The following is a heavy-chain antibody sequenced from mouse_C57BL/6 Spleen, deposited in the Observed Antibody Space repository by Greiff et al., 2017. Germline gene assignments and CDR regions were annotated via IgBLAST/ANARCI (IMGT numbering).Heavy chain of an antibody. Sequence: QVQLQQPGAELVMPGASVKLSCKASGYTFTSYWMHWVKQRPGQGLEWIGEIDPSDSYTNYNQKFKGKSTLTVDKSSSTAYMQLSSLTSEDSAVYYCARGRYSNYDYAMDYWGQGTSVTVSS. J-gene: IGHJ4*01. CDR3: ARGRYSNYDYAMDY. CDR1: GYTFTSYW. CDR2: IDPSDSYT. V-gene: IGHV1-69*01. D-gene: IGHD2-5*01.